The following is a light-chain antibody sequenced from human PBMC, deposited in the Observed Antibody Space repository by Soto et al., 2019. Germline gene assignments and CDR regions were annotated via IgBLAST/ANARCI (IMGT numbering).Light chain of an antibody. Sequence: EIVLTQSPGTLSLSPGERATLSCRASQSINSRYLAWYQQKPGQAPRLLIYGASSRATGIPDRCSGSGSVTDFTLTISRLEPEDFAVYYCQQFGSSPGFTFGPGTKVDIK. CDR3: QQFGSSPGFT. J-gene: IGKJ3*01. V-gene: IGKV3-20*01. CDR2: GAS. CDR1: QSINSRY.